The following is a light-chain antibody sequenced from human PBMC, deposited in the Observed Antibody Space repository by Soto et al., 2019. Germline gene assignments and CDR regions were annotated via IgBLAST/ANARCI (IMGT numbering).Light chain of an antibody. V-gene: IGKV3-15*01. CDR1: QSVSSN. Sequence: EIVMTQSPATLSVSPGERATLSCRASQSVSSNLAWYQQKPGQAPRLLIYGASTRATGIPARFSGSGSGTEFTFTISSLQSENFAVTTVQQYHNWWTFGQGTKV. CDR2: GAS. J-gene: IGKJ1*01. CDR3: QQYHNWWT.